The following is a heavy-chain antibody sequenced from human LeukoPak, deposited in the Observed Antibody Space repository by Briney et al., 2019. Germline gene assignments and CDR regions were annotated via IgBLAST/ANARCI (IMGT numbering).Heavy chain of an antibody. CDR2: INHSGST. V-gene: IGHV4-34*01. CDR3: AAGDYYDSSGYYYVN. Sequence: SETLSLTCAVYGGSFSGYYWSWIRQPPGKGLEWIGEINHSGSTNYNPSLKSRVTISVDTSKNQFSLKLSSVTAADTAVYYCAAGDYYDSSGYYYVNWGQGTLVTVSS. CDR1: GGSFSGYY. J-gene: IGHJ4*02. D-gene: IGHD3-22*01.